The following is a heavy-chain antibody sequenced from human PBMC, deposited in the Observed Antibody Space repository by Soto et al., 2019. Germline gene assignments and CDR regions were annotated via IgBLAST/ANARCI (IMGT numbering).Heavy chain of an antibody. V-gene: IGHV3-21*01. D-gene: IGHD1-7*01. CDR1: GFTFSSYS. J-gene: IGHJ4*02. Sequence: PGGSLRLSCVASGFTFSSYSMNWVRQAPGKGLEWVSSISRSSSFIYYTDSVKGRFTISRDNAENSLYLQMNSLRAEDTAVYYCARDMTSGTNDYWGQGTLVTSP. CDR3: ARDMTSGTNDY. CDR2: ISRSSSFI.